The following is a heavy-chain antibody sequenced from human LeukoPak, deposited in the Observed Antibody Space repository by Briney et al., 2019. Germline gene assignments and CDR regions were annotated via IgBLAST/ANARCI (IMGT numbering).Heavy chain of an antibody. V-gene: IGHV1-8*01. J-gene: IGHJ4*02. CDR1: GYTFTSYD. CDR3: AILSDGAYCGGDCFYLDY. Sequence: ASVKVSCKASGYTFTSYDINWVRQATGQGLEWMGWMNPNSGNTGYAQKFQGRVTMTRNTSISTAYMELSSLRSEDTAVYYCAILSDGAYCGGDCFYLDYWGQGTPVTVSS. CDR2: MNPNSGNT. D-gene: IGHD2-21*02.